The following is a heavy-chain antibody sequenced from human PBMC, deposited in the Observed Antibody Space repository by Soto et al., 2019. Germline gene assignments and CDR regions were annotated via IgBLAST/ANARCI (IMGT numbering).Heavy chain of an antibody. CDR1: GFTFTNAW. CDR3: TRTILQWFGESD. CDR2: IKSETNGATT. Sequence: EVQLVESGGGLVKPGGSLRLSCTASGFTFTNAWMSWVRQAPGKGLEWVGRIKSETNGATTDYAAPVKGRFTISRADSTNTLYLHMNSRKPADTAVYSCTRTILQWFGESDRGPGTLVTVSS. V-gene: IGHV3-15*01. D-gene: IGHD3-10*01. J-gene: IGHJ4*02.